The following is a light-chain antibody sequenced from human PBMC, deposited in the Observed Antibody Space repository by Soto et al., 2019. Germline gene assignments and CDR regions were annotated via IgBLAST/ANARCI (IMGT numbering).Light chain of an antibody. V-gene: IGLV2-14*01. CDR2: DVS. CDR1: SSDVGGYNY. Sequence: QSALTQPASVSGSPGQSITISCTGTSSDVGGYNYVSWCQQHPGKAPKLMIYDVSNRPSGVSNRFSGSKSGNTASLTISGLHAEDEAEYYCSSYTSSSTLVVFGTGTKLTVL. CDR3: SSYTSSSTLVV. J-gene: IGLJ1*01.